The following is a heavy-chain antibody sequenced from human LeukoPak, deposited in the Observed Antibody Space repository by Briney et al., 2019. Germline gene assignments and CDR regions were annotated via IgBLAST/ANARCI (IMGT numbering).Heavy chain of an antibody. CDR1: GFTFSDYY. V-gene: IGHV3-11*01. CDR3: AREPLYYYYYGMDV. J-gene: IGHJ6*02. Sequence: GGSLRLSCAASGFTFSDYYMSWIRQAPGKGLEWVSYMSSSGSTIYYADSVKGRFTISRDNAKNSLYLQMNSLRAEDTAVYYCAREPLYYYYYGMDVWGQGTTVTVSS. CDR2: MSSSGSTI.